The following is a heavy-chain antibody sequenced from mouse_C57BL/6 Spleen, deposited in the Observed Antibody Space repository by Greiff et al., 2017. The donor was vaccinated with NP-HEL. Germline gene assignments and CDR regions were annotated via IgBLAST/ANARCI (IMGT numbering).Heavy chain of an antibody. D-gene: IGHD1-1*01. CDR2: LDPSDSYT. V-gene: IGHV1-69*01. CDR1: GYTFTSYW. Sequence: QVQLQQSGAELVMPGASVKLSCKASGYTFTSYWMHWVTQRPGQGLEWIGELDPSDSYTNYNQKFKGKSTLTVDKSSSTAYMQLSSLTSEDSAVYYCARGCYYYGSSYALFDYWGQGTTLTVSS. CDR3: ARGCYYYGSSYALFDY. J-gene: IGHJ2*01.